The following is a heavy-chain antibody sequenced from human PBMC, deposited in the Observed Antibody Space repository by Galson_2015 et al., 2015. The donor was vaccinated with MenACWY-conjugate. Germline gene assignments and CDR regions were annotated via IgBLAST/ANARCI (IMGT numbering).Heavy chain of an antibody. J-gene: IGHJ4*02. CDR1: GFTFSSYA. CDR2: ISSNGGST. D-gene: IGHD3-22*01. CDR3: VKAGVTMYYYDSSGRDY. Sequence: SLRLSCAASGFTFSSYAMHWDRQAPGKGLEYVSAISSNGGSTYYADSVKGRFTISRDNSKNTLYLQMSSLRAEDTAVYYCVKAGVTMYYYDSSGRDYWGQGTLVTVSS. V-gene: IGHV3-64D*06.